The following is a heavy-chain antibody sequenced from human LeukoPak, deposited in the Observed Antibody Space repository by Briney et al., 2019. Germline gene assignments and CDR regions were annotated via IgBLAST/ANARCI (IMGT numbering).Heavy chain of an antibody. J-gene: IGHJ4*02. CDR2: LNWNGGST. CDR1: AFIFDAYG. D-gene: IGHD6-13*01. Sequence: GGSLRLSCAASAFIFDAYGMGCVRQAPGKGLEWVSGLNWNGGSTGSADSVKGRFIISRDNAKNSLYLQMNSLRAEDTALYYCAKSDSSWPLYYFYSWGQGTLVTVSS. CDR3: AKSDSSWPLYYFYS. V-gene: IGHV3-20*04.